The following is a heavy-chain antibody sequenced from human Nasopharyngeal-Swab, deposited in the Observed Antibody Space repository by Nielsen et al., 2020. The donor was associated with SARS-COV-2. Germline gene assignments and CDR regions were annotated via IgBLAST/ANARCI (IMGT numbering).Heavy chain of an antibody. J-gene: IGHJ5*02. CDR2: IKQDGSEK. V-gene: IGHV3-7*01. Sequence: GESLKISCEVSGFTFTNYWMSWVRQAPGKGLEWVAEIKQDGSEKYYVDSVKGRLTISRDNAMTSLYLQMNSLRPEDTAVYYCARVQSRGWFDPWGQGTLVTVSS. D-gene: IGHD3-10*01. CDR1: GFTFTNYW. CDR3: ARVQSRGWFDP.